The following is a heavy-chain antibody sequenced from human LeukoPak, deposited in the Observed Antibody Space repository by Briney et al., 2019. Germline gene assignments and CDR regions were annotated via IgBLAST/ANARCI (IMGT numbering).Heavy chain of an antibody. D-gene: IGHD6-13*01. V-gene: IGHV3-30*18. CDR1: GFTFSSYG. J-gene: IGHJ4*02. Sequence: GGSLRLSCAASGFTFSSYGMHWVRQAPGKGLEWVAVISYDGSNKYYADSVKGRFTISRDNSKNTLYLQMNSLRAEDTAVYYCAKSAGHSSSWRLDYWGQETLVTVSS. CDR2: ISYDGSNK. CDR3: AKSAGHSSSWRLDY.